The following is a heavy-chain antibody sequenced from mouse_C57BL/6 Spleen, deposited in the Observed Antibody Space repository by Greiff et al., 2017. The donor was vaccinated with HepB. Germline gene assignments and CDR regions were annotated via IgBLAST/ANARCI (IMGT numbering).Heavy chain of an antibody. V-gene: IGHV1-64*01. CDR1: GYTFTSYW. Sequence: QVQLQQPGAELVKPGASVKLSCKASGYTFTSYWMHWVKQRPGQGLEWIGMIHPNSGSTNYNEKFKSKATLTVDKSSSTAYMQLSSLTSEDSAVYYCASGGNYEDYYAMDYWGQGTSVTVSS. CDR2: IHPNSGST. J-gene: IGHJ4*01. CDR3: ASGGNYEDYYAMDY. D-gene: IGHD2-1*01.